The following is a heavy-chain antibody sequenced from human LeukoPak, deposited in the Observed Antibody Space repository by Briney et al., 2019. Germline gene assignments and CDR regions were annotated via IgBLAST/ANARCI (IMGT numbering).Heavy chain of an antibody. J-gene: IGHJ3*02. CDR2: IYYSGST. V-gene: IGHV4-39*07. D-gene: IGHD5-24*01. CDR3: ARASGATIFQSAFDI. Sequence: SETLSLTCTVSGGSISASSYYWGWIRQPPGKGLEWIGSIYYSGSTYYNPSLKSRVTISVDTSKSQFSPKLTSVTAADTAVYYCARASGATIFQSAFDIWDQGTMVTVSS. CDR1: GGSISASSYY.